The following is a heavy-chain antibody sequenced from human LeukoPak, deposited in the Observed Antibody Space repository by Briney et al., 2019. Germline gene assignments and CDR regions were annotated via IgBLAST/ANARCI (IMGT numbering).Heavy chain of an antibody. CDR3: ARDGFWGHAFDI. V-gene: IGHV4-59*01. Sequence: SETLSLTCTVSGGSISSYYWSWIRQPPGKGLEWIGYIYYSGSTNYNPSLKSRVTISVDTSKNQFSLKLSSVTAADTAVYYCARDGFWGHAFDIWGRGTMVTVSS. J-gene: IGHJ3*02. CDR1: GGSISSYY. CDR2: IYYSGST. D-gene: IGHD7-27*01.